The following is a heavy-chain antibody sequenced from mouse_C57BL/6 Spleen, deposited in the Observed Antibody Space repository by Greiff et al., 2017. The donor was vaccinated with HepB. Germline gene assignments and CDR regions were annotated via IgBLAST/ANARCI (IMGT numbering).Heavy chain of an antibody. CDR1: GFTFSSYG. D-gene: IGHD2-3*01. V-gene: IGHV5-6*01. Sequence: EVKLMESGGDLVKPGGSLKLSCAASGFTFSSYGMSWVRQTPDKRLEWVATISSGGSYTYYPDSVKGRFTISRDNAKNTLYLQMSSLKSEDTAMYYCARSPIDDGYPYYFDYWGQGTTLTVSS. J-gene: IGHJ2*01. CDR2: ISSGGSYT. CDR3: ARSPIDDGYPYYFDY.